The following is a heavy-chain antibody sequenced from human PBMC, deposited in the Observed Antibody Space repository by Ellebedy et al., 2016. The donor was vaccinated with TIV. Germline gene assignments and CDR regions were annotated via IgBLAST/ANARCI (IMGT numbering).Heavy chain of an antibody. CDR1: GFTFSNYW. CDR2: IKQDGSER. CDR3: ARRYFDY. J-gene: IGHJ4*02. Sequence: GESLKISXAASGFTFSNYWMSWVRQAPGKGLEWVANIKQDGSERYYVDSVKGRFTISRDNAKNSLYLQMNSLRAEDTAVYYCARRYFDYWGQGTLVTVSS. V-gene: IGHV3-7*03.